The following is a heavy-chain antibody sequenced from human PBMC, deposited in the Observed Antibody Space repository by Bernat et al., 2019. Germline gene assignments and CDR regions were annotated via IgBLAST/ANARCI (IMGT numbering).Heavy chain of an antibody. V-gene: IGHV3-53*01. CDR1: GFTVTNNY. J-gene: IGHJ4*02. CDR3: ARDRGGCLGY. D-gene: IGHD2-15*01. Sequence: EVQLVESGGGLIQPGGSLRLSCAASGFTVTNNYMSWVRQAPGKGLEWLSVIYSGGSTSYADSVTGRFTISRDSSKNTLYLQMNSLRVDDTAVYYCARDRGGCLGYWGQGTLVTVSS. CDR2: IYSGGST.